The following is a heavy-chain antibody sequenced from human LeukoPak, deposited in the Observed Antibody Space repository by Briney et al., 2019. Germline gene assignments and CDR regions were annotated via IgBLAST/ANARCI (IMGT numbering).Heavy chain of an antibody. CDR3: ARGPSGYHST. CDR2: IYSGGST. V-gene: IGHV3-66*01. Sequence: GGSLRLSCAASEFSVGSNYMTWVRQAPGKGLEWVSLIYSGGSTYYADSVKGSFTISRDNSKKTLHLQMNSLRAEDTAVYYCARGPSGYHSTGGQGTLVTVSS. J-gene: IGHJ4*02. CDR1: EFSVGSNY. D-gene: IGHD5-12*01.